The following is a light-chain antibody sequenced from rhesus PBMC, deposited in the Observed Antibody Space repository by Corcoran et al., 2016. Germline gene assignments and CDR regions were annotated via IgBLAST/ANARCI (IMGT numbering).Light chain of an antibody. CDR2: KAA. Sequence: DIQMTQSPSSLSASVGDTVTITCRASQGISNCLAWYQQKPGKAPKLLIYKAASLQSGVPSRFSGRGSGTDFTLTISSLQSEDFGTYYGQQGSSRPFTFGPGTKLDIK. CDR3: QQGSSRPFT. CDR1: QGISNC. J-gene: IGKJ3*01. V-gene: IGKV1-22*01.